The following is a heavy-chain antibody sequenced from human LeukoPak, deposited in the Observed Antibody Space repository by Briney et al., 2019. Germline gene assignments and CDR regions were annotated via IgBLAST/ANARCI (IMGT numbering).Heavy chain of an antibody. CDR2: INPSGGST. J-gene: IGHJ6*03. Sequence: ASVKVSCKASGYTFTSYYMHWVRQAPGQGLEWMGIINPSGGSTGYAQKFRGRVTMTRDTSTSTVYMELSSLRSEDTAVYYCARGGMALLDLDYYYMDVWGKGTTVTVSS. D-gene: IGHD3/OR15-3a*01. CDR1: GYTFTSYY. CDR3: ARGGMALLDLDYYYMDV. V-gene: IGHV1-46*01.